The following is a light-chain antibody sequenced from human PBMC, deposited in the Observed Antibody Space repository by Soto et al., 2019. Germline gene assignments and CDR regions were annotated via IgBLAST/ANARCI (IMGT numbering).Light chain of an antibody. V-gene: IGKV1-9*01. Sequence: DIQMTQFPPALSTSVGDRGSNTCRASQSISRYLNWYQQKPGKAPKLLIYAASTLQSGVPSRFSGSGSGTDFTLTISSLQPEDFATYYCQQLNSYPITFGQGTRREIK. CDR3: QQLNSYPIT. CDR2: AAS. CDR1: QSISRY. J-gene: IGKJ5*01.